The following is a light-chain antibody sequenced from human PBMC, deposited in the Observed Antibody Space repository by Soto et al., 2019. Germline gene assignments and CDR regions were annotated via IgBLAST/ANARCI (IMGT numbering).Light chain of an antibody. CDR1: SSDVGGYNY. CDR3: SSYTSSSTYV. V-gene: IGLV2-14*01. CDR2: EVS. Sequence: QSVLTQPASVSGSPGQSITISCTGTSSDVGGYNYVSWYQQHPGKAPKLMIYEVSNRPSGVSNRFSGSKSGNTASLTISVLQDEDEADYYCSSYTSSSTYVFGTGIKLTVL. J-gene: IGLJ1*01.